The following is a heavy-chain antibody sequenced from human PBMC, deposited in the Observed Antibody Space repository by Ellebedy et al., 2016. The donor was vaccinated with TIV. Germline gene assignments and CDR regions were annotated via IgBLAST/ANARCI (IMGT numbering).Heavy chain of an antibody. Sequence: SETLSLTCSVSGASITSHYWGWIRQPPGKGLEWIGYMYYSGSANYNPSLEGRVTISVDTSKNQFSLKVTSVTAADTATYYCARLGVLQFSDPLPSSFDDWGQGILVSVSS. CDR2: MYYSGSA. CDR1: GASITSHY. D-gene: IGHD3-16*01. CDR3: ARLGVLQFSDPLPSSFDD. J-gene: IGHJ4*02. V-gene: IGHV4-59*11.